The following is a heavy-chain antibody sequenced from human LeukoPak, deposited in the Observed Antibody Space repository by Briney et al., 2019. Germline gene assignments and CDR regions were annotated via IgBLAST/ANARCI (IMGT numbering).Heavy chain of an antibody. J-gene: IGHJ4*02. CDR3: ARVGGRVGIQLWLLNY. V-gene: IGHV1-8*01. D-gene: IGHD5-18*01. CDR1: GYTFTSYD. CDR2: MNPNSGNT. Sequence: GASVKVSCKASGYTFTSYDINWVRQATGQGLEWMGWMNPNSGNTGYAQKFQGRVTMTRNTSISTAYMELSSLRSEDTAVYYCARVGGRVGIQLWLLNYWGQGTLVTVSS.